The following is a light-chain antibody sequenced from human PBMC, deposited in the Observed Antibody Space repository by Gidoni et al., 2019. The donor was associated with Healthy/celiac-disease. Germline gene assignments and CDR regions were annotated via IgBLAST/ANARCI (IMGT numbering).Light chain of an antibody. CDR3: QAWDSSTAV. CDR2: QDT. Sequence: SFELTQPPSVSVSPGQTVSITCSGEKLGDKHVCVYQQKPGQSPVWVIYQDTKRPSGIPERFSGSNSGNTATLTISGTQAMDEADYYCQAWDSSTAVFGGGTKLTVL. CDR1: KLGDKH. V-gene: IGLV3-1*01. J-gene: IGLJ2*01.